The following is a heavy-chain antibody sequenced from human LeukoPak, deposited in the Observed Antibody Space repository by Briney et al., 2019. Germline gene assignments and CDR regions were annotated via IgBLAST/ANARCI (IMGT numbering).Heavy chain of an antibody. J-gene: IGHJ4*02. CDR2: ISYDGSNK. Sequence: GGSLRLSCAASGFTFSSYAMHWVRQAPGKGLEWVAVISYDGSNKYYADSVKGRFTISRDNSKNTLYLQMNSLRAEDTAVYYCARDQGGVGYWGQGTLVTVSS. V-gene: IGHV3-30*04. CDR3: ARDQGGVGY. D-gene: IGHD3-16*01. CDR1: GFTFSSYA.